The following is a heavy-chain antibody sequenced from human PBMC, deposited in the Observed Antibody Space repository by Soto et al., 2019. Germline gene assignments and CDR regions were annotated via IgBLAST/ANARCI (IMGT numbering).Heavy chain of an antibody. V-gene: IGHV1-69*13. CDR3: ARNRYCTNGVCYTGIFDY. CDR1: GGTFSSYA. CDR2: IIPIFGTA. Sequence: GASVKVSCKASGGTFSSYAISWVRQAPGQGLEWMGGIIPIFGTANYAQKFQGRVTITADESTSTAYMELSSLRSEDTAVYYCARNRYCTNGVCYTGIFDYWGQGTLVTVSS. J-gene: IGHJ4*02. D-gene: IGHD2-8*01.